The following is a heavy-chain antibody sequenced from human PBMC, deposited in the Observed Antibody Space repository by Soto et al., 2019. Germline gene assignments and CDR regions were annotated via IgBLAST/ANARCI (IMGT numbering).Heavy chain of an antibody. CDR3: ARGPDDSDVPRWDY. V-gene: IGHV1-46*02. CDR2: INLRGGTT. Sequence: QVQLMQSGAEVRKPGASVRLSCETSGYNFNQYYIHWVRQAPRQGLEWMGIINLRGGTTEYAHKFRGRVTVTGDTSTSTAYMELRSLRSEDTAIYFCARGPDDSDVPRWDYWGQGTLVTVSS. CDR1: GYNFNQYY. D-gene: IGHD4-17*01. J-gene: IGHJ4*02.